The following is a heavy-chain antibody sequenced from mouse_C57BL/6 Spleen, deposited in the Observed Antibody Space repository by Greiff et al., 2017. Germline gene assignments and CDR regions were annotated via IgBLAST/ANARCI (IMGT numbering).Heavy chain of an antibody. J-gene: IGHJ2*01. Sequence: VQLQQPGAELVRPGSSVKLSCKASGYTFTSYWMDWVKQRPGQGLEWIGNIYPSDSETHYNQKFKDKATLTVDKSSSTAYMQLSSLTSEDSAVYYCARGANYYGSSLYYFDYWGQGTTLTVSS. CDR1: GYTFTSYW. V-gene: IGHV1-61*01. CDR3: ARGANYYGSSLYYFDY. CDR2: IYPSDSET. D-gene: IGHD1-1*01.